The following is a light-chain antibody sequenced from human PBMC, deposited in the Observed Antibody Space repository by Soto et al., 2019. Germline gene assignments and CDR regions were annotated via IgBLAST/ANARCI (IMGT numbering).Light chain of an antibody. CDR2: EVT. Sequence: QSALTQPPSVSGSPGQSVTISCTGTSSDIANYNRVSWYQLPPGTAPKLMIYEVTNRPSGVPDRFSGSKSANTASLTLSGPQAEDQGDYYCASYTTSDTYVFGTATKLTVL. V-gene: IGLV2-18*02. CDR1: SSDIANYNR. J-gene: IGLJ1*01. CDR3: ASYTTSDTYV.